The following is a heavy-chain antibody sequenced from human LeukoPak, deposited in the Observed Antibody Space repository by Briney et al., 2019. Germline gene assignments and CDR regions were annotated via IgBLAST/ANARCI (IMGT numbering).Heavy chain of an antibody. CDR2: VSRDGGTK. D-gene: IGHD3/OR15-3a*01. J-gene: IGHJ5*02. CDR1: GFTFSSYS. CDR3: VREGLGPSFSAWFDP. Sequence: GGSLRLSCAASGFTFSSYSMNWVRQAPGKGLEWVIVVSRDGGTKYYSDSVKGRFTISRDNSENTLYLQMNSLRPADTAIYYCVREGLGPSFSAWFDPWGHGTLVTVSS. V-gene: IGHV3-30*03.